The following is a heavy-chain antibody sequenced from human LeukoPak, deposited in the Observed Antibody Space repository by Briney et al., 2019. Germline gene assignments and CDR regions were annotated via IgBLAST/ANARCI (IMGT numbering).Heavy chain of an antibody. CDR1: GFTFSSYW. CDR2: INSDGSST. CDR3: ARLTPPFDY. V-gene: IGHV3-74*01. D-gene: IGHD3-16*01. J-gene: IGHJ4*02. Sequence: GGSLRLSCAASGFTFSSYWMHWFRQAPGKGLVWVARINSDGSSTNYANSVKGRFTISRDNAKNTLYLQMNSLRAEDTAVYYCARLTPPFDYWGQGTLVTVSS.